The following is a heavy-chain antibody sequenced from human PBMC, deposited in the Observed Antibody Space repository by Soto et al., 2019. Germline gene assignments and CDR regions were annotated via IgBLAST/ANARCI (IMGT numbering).Heavy chain of an antibody. D-gene: IGHD6-13*01. V-gene: IGHV3-33*01. CDR3: ARAGSAASGNPFEY. J-gene: IGHJ4*02. Sequence: QEQLVESGGGVVQPGRSLGLSCAASGFSFSTYGMHWVRQAPGKGLEWLAVIWFNGTNKYYADSVRGRFTISRDNSRNTLYLQMISLTVEDTAVYYCARAGSAASGNPFEYWGQGTLVTVTS. CDR1: GFSFSTYG. CDR2: IWFNGTNK.